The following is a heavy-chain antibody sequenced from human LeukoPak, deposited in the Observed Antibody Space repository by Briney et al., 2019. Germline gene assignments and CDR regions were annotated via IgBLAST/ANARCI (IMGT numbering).Heavy chain of an antibody. V-gene: IGHV4-59*01. J-gene: IGHJ6*03. CDR2: IYYTGST. CDR1: GGPISTYY. CDR3: ARATSWSYYYMDV. Sequence: SETLSLPCTVSGGPISTYYWSWIRQSPGKELEWIGYIYYTGSTSYNPSLKSRVAISVDTSKNQFSLKLSSVTAADTAVYYCARATSWSYYYMDVWAKGTTVTVSS.